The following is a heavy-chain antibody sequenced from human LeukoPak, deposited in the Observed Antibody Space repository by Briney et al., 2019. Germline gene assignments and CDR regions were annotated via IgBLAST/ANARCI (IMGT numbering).Heavy chain of an antibody. D-gene: IGHD3-22*01. V-gene: IGHV3-74*01. J-gene: IGHJ4*02. Sequence: PGGSLRLPCAASGFTFSSYWMHWVRQAPGKGLVWVSRINSDGSSTSYADSVKGRFTISRDNAKNTLYLQMNSLRAEDTAVYYCAKEVYYYDSSGYYGYWGQGTLVTVSS. CDR1: GFTFSSYW. CDR3: AKEVYYYDSSGYYGY. CDR2: INSDGSST.